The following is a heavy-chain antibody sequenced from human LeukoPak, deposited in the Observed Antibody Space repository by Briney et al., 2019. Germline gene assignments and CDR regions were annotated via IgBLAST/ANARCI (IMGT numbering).Heavy chain of an antibody. J-gene: IGHJ3*02. CDR2: INPNSGGT. CDR3: ARVRGYSYGSGAFDI. CDR1: GYTFTAYH. V-gene: IGHV1-2*06. D-gene: IGHD5-18*01. Sequence: ASVKVSCKASGYTFTAYHIHWVRQAPGQGLEWMGRINPNSGGTNYAQKFQGRVTMTRDTSISTAYMELSRLRSDDTAVYYCARVRGYSYGSGAFDIWGQGTMVTVSS.